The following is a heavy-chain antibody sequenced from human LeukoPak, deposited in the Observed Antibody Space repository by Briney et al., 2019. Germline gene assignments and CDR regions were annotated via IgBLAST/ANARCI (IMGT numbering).Heavy chain of an antibody. D-gene: IGHD3-22*01. V-gene: IGHV3-23*01. CDR3: GKGERSDRGTYYYAF. Sequence: PGGSLRLSCAASGFTFSSYAMSWVRQAPGKGLEWVSAISASGGDTYYADSVKGRFTISRDNSKNTLFLQMNSLRAEDTAVYYCGKGERSDRGTYYYAFGGQGTPVTVSS. CDR2: ISASGGDT. J-gene: IGHJ4*02. CDR1: GFTFSSYA.